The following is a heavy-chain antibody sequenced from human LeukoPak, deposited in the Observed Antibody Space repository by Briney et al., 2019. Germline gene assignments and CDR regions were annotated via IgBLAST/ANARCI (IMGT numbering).Heavy chain of an antibody. D-gene: IGHD3-10*01. CDR1: GFTFSSYA. CDR3: ARARGVKRGTFDY. J-gene: IGHJ4*02. CDR2: ISYDGSIK. Sequence: GGSLRLSCAASGFTFSSYAMHWVRQAPGKGLEWVAVISYDGSIKYYADSVNGRFTISRDNSKNTLDLQMNSLRAEDTAVYYCARARGVKRGTFDYWGQGTLVTVSS. V-gene: IGHV3-30-3*01.